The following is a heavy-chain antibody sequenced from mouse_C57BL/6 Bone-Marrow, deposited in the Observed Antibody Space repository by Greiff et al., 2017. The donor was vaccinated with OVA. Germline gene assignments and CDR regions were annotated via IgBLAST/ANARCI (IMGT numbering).Heavy chain of an antibody. D-gene: IGHD2-5*01. J-gene: IGHJ3*01. CDR3: ARKDYSNYVWFAY. V-gene: IGHV2-2*01. Sequence: VQLQQSGPGLVQPSQSLSITCTVSGFSLTSYGVHWVRQSPGKGLEWLGVIWSGGSTDYNAAFISRLSISKDNSKSQVFFKMNSLQADDTAIYYCARKDYSNYVWFAYWGQGTLVTVSA. CDR2: IWSGGST. CDR1: GFSLTSYG.